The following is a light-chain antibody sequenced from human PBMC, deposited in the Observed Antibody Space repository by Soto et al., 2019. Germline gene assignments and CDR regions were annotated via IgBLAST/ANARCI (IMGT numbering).Light chain of an antibody. CDR2: AAS. CDR1: QGISSY. V-gene: IGKV1-8*01. CDR3: QQYYSYPPELT. Sequence: AIRMIQSPSSFSASTGDRVTITCRASQGISSYLAWYQQKPGKAPKLLIYAASTLQSGVPSRFSGSGSGTDFTLTISCLQSEDFATYYCQQYYSYPPELTFGGGTKVEIK. J-gene: IGKJ4*01.